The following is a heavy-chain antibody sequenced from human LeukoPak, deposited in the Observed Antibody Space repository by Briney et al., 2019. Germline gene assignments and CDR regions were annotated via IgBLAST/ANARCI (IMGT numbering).Heavy chain of an antibody. CDR3: ARSLVGATTGYDY. CDR1: GGSISSYY. Sequence: SETLSLTCTVSGGSISSYYWSWIRQPPGKGLEWIGYIYGSGSTNYNPSLKSRVTISVDTSKNQFSLKLSSVTAADTAVYYCARSLVGATTGYDYWGQGTLVTVSS. CDR2: IYGSGST. V-gene: IGHV4-59*01. D-gene: IGHD1-26*01. J-gene: IGHJ4*02.